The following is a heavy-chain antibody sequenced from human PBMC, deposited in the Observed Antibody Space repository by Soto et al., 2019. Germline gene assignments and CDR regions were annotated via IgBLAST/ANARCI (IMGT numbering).Heavy chain of an antibody. CDR2: IYWDDDK. J-gene: IGHJ1*01. CDR3: AHETSYCSSTSCYTEYFQH. V-gene: IGHV2-5*02. Sequence: QITLKESGPTLVKPTQTLTLTCTFSGFSLSTSGVGVGWIRQPPGKALEWLALIYWDDDKRYSPSLKSRLTITKDTSQNQVVLTMTNMDPVDTATYYCAHETSYCSSTSCYTEYFQHWGQGTLVTVSS. D-gene: IGHD2-2*02. CDR1: GFSLSTSGVG.